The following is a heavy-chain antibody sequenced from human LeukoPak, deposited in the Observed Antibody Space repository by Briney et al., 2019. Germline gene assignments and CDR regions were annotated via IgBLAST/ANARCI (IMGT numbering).Heavy chain of an antibody. Sequence: GASVKVSCKASGYTFTGYYMHWVRQAPGQGLEWMGWINPNSGGTNYAQKFQGRVTMTRDTSISTAYMELSRLRSDDTAVYYCARKVDYGGNSGWGYKGNWFDPWGQGTLVTVSS. CDR1: GYTFTGYY. CDR3: ARKVDYGGNSGWGYKGNWFDP. J-gene: IGHJ5*02. CDR2: INPNSGGT. D-gene: IGHD4-23*01. V-gene: IGHV1-2*02.